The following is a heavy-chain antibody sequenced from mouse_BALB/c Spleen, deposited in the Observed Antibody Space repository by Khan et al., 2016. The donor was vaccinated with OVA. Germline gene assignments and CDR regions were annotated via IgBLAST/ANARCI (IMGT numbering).Heavy chain of an antibody. CDR1: GFSLSRYS. V-gene: IGHV2-6-4*01. CDR3: DRNRDGGSYWYFDV. CDR2: IWIGGSA. Sequence: QVQLKESGPGLVAPSQSLSITCTVTGFSLSRYSVHWVRQPPGKGLEWLGIIWIGGSADYNSPLKSRLSISKDNSKSQVFLKMNSLQTDDTAMYXWDRNRDGGSYWYFDVWGAGTTVTVSS. J-gene: IGHJ1*01.